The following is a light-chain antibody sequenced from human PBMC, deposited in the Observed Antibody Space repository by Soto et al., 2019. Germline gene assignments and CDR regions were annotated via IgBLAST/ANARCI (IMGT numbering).Light chain of an antibody. CDR3: SSYTSSSLYV. CDR2: DVS. CDR1: STDHYGSNY. V-gene: IGLV2-14*03. Sequence: QSVLTQPPSASGSPGQSVTISCTGTSTDHYGSNYVSWYQQHPGKVPKLMIYDVSDRPSGVSNRFSGSKSGNTASLTISGLQTEDEADYYCSSYTSSSLYVFGTGTKVTVL. J-gene: IGLJ1*01.